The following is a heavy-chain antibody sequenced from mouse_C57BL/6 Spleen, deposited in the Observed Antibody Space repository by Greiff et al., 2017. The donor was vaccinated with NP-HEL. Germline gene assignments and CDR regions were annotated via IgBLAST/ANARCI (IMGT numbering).Heavy chain of an antibody. D-gene: IGHD1-1*01. J-gene: IGHJ1*03. CDR3: ARGYGSSDD. Sequence: EVQLQQSGPELVKPGASVKISCKASGYTFTDYYMNWVKQSHGKSLEWIGDINPNNGGTSYNQKFKGKATLTVDKSSSTAYMELRSLTSEDSAVYYCARGYGSSDDWGTGTTVTVSS. CDR1: GYTFTDYY. CDR2: INPNNGGT. V-gene: IGHV1-26*01.